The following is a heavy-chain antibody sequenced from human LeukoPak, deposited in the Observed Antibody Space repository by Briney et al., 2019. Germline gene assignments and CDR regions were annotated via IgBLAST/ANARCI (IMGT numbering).Heavy chain of an antibody. J-gene: IGHJ5*02. CDR2: ISSSSRSYI. V-gene: IGHV3-21*01. CDR3: VKDLMRDIWFGES. Sequence: KAGGSLRLSCAASGFTFINYNMNWVRQAPGKGLEWVSSISSSSRSYIYYADSVKGRFTVSRDNAKNSLYLQMNNLRAEDTAVYYCVKDLMRDIWFGESWGQGTLVAVSS. D-gene: IGHD3-10*01. CDR1: GFTFINYN.